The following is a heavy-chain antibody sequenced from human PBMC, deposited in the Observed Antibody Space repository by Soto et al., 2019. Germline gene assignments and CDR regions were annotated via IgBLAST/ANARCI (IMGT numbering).Heavy chain of an antibody. V-gene: IGHV5-51*01. CDR3: ARPYDV. J-gene: IGHJ3*01. CDR2: IYPGDSHA. Sequence: PVGSLKICRKVSGYSFTNYWSGWVRQMPGKDLEWMGIIYPGDSHAIYSPSFQGQVTMSADKSISTAYLQWSSLKASDTAMYYCARPYDVWGKGTMVTVSS. CDR1: GYSFTNYW.